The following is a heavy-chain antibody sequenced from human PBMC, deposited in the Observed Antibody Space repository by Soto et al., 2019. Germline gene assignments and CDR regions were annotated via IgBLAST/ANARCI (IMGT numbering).Heavy chain of an antibody. CDR1: GFIFSEST. D-gene: IGHD2-15*01. V-gene: IGHV3-64D*06. Sequence: GGSLRLSCSASGFIFSESTIYWVRQVPGKGLEAISAVSTSGRSTYYADSVKDRFTISRDNSKNTLFLQMGSLRPEDTAIYYCVKQAHGLDGVAFDYWGQGTQVTVSA. CDR3: VKQAHGLDGVAFDY. J-gene: IGHJ4*02. CDR2: VSTSGRST.